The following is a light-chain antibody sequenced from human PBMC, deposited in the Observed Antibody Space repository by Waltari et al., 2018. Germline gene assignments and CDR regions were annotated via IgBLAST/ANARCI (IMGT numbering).Light chain of an antibody. CDR3: AAWDDSLNGFYV. J-gene: IGLJ1*01. CDR1: NSNTGSNT. CDR2: NHS. Sequence: QSVLTQPPSASGTPGHRVTISCSGSNSNTGSNTVNWYQLLPGTAPNLLIYNHSQRPSGVPARFSGSNSGTSASLAISGLQSEDEGAYYCAAWDDSLNGFYVFGTGTKVTVL. V-gene: IGLV1-44*01.